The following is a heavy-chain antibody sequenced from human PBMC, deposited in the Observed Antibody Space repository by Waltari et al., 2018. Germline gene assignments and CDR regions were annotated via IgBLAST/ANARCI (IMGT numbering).Heavy chain of an antibody. V-gene: IGHV4-34*01. CDR3: ARAWISLILGATSAFEI. J-gene: IGHJ3*02. Sequence: QVQLQQWGAGLLKPSETLSLTCAVYGGSFSGYYWSWIRQPPGKGLEWVGEINHIGSANYYPSLKGRVTRSVDTSKNQFSLKLSSVTAADSAVYYCARAWISLILGATSAFEIWGQGTMVTVS. D-gene: IGHD1-26*01. CDR1: GGSFSGYY. CDR2: INHIGSA.